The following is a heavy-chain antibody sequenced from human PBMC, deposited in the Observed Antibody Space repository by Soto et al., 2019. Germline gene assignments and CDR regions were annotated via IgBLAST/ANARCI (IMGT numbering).Heavy chain of an antibody. V-gene: IGHV3-23*01. Sequence: GGSLRLSCAASGFNFNDYAMSWVRQAPGKGLEWVAVISGNGGFRYYADFVKGRFTVSRDNSKNTVYLQMSNLGSEDTAVYYCAKAQDGHMNFIIVVTYGMDAWGRGTTVTVSS. CDR3: AKAQDGHMNFIIVVTYGMDA. D-gene: IGHD3-22*01. CDR2: ISGNGGFR. J-gene: IGHJ6*02. CDR1: GFNFNDYA.